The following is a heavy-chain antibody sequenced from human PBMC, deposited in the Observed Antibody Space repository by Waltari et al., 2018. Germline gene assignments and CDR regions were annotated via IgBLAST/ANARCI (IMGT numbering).Heavy chain of an antibody. Sequence: QVQLVQSGAEVKKPGSSVKVSCKASGGTFSSYAISWVRQAPGQGLEWMGGIIPIFGTANYAQKFQGRVTITADESTSTAYMELSSLRSEDTAVYYCARELRYGDYVGAYYYYGMDVWGQGTTVIVSS. CDR2: IIPIFGTA. CDR3: ARELRYGDYVGAYYYYGMDV. J-gene: IGHJ6*02. D-gene: IGHD4-17*01. V-gene: IGHV1-69*01. CDR1: GGTFSSYA.